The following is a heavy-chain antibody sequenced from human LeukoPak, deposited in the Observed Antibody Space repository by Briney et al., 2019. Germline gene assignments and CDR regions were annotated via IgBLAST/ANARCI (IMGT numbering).Heavy chain of an antibody. D-gene: IGHD6-13*01. Sequence: PSETLSLTCTVSGGSVSSHYWSWIRQPPGKGLEWIGYIYYSGSTNYNSLLKSRVTISIDTSKNQFSLKLRSVTAADTAVYYCARGYRSSWDLGFYGMDVWGLGTTVTVSS. CDR1: GGSVSSHY. J-gene: IGHJ6*02. CDR2: IYYSGST. V-gene: IGHV4-59*08. CDR3: ARGYRSSWDLGFYGMDV.